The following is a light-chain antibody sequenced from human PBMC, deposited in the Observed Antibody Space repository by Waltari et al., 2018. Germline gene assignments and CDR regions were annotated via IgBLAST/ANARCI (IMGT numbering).Light chain of an antibody. CDR2: EAT. CDR1: QSVSRY. Sequence: EFVLTQSPATLSSSPGARATLSCRASQSVSRYLAWYQQKPGQAPRLLIFEATKRATGIPARFSGSGSGTDCTLTISNLDPADFASYYCQQYSDWPPTFGQGTKLEIK. CDR3: QQYSDWPPT. J-gene: IGKJ2*01. V-gene: IGKV3-11*01.